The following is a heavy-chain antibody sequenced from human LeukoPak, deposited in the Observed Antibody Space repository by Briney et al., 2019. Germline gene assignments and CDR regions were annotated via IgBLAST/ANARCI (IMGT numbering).Heavy chain of an antibody. CDR2: IYPGDSDT. CDR3: ARPIYSSSWSYDY. V-gene: IGHV5-51*01. D-gene: IGHD6-13*01. CDR1: GYSFTRYW. J-gene: IGHJ4*02. Sequence: GESLKISCKGSGYSFTRYWIGWVRQMPGKGLEWMGIIYPGDSDTRYSPSFQGQVTISADKSISTAYLQWSSLKASDTAMYYCARPIYSSSWSYDYWGQGTLVTVSS.